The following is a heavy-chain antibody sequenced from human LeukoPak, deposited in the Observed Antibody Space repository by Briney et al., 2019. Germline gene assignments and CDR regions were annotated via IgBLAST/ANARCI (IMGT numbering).Heavy chain of an antibody. CDR2: IYYSGST. CDR3: ARLNDYGDFELTGSAWEFDY. V-gene: IGHV4-39*01. Sequence: KPSETLSLTCTVSGGSISSSSYYWGWIRQPPGKGLEWIGSIYYSGSTYYNPSLKSRVTISVDTSKNQFSLKLSSVTAADTAVYYCARLNDYGDFELTGSAWEFDYWGQGTLVTVSS. D-gene: IGHD4-17*01. CDR1: GGSISSSSYY. J-gene: IGHJ4*02.